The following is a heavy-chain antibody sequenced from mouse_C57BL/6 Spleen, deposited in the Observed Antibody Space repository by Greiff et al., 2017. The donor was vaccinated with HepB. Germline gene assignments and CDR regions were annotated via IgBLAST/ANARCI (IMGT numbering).Heavy chain of an antibody. J-gene: IGHJ2*01. V-gene: IGHV5-9*01. D-gene: IGHD2-3*01. CDR2: ISGGGGNT. Sequence: DVKLVESGGGLVKPGGSLKLSCAASGFTFSSYTMSWVRQTPEKRLEWVATISGGGGNTYYPDSVKGRFTLSRDNAKNTLYLQMSSLRSEDTALYSCARQRAYYDGYYLDYWGQGTTLTVSA. CDR3: ARQRAYYDGYYLDY. CDR1: GFTFSSYT.